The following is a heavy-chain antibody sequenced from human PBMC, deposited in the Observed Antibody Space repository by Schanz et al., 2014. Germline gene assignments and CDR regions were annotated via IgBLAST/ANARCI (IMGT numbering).Heavy chain of an antibody. J-gene: IGHJ6*02. V-gene: IGHV3-30*02. CDR3: ARRVPYSFGLDV. Sequence: QVQLVESGGGVVQPGGSLRLSCAASGFTFTNLGMHWVRRAPGKGLEWVAFIRYDGSNQYYADSVKGRFTISRDNSKNTLYLQMNSLRDEDTAMYYCARRVPYSFGLDVWGQGATVTFSS. D-gene: IGHD1-1*01. CDR2: IRYDGSNQ. CDR1: GFTFTNLG.